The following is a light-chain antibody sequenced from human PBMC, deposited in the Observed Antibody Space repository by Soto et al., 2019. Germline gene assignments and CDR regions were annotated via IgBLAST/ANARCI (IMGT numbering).Light chain of an antibody. V-gene: IGKV3-15*01. CDR2: GAS. CDR3: QQYNNWLLT. CDR1: QNISSN. Sequence: EIVMTQSPATLSVSPGERATLSCRASQNISSNLAWYQQKPGQAPRVLIDGASTSATGIPASFSGSGSGTEFTLTISSLQSEDCAVYYCQQYNNWLLTFGQGTKVEIK. J-gene: IGKJ1*01.